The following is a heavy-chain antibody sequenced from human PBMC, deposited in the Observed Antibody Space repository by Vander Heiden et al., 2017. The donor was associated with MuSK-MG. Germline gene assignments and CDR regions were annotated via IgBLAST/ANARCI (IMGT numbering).Heavy chain of an antibody. D-gene: IGHD2-2*01. J-gene: IGHJ4*02. Sequence: QVQLQESGPGLVKPSETLSLTCTVSGYSISSGYYWGWIRQPPGKGLEWIGSIYHSGSTYYNPSLKSRVTISVDTSKNQFSLKLSSVTAADTAVYYCARVDAPLFDYWGQGTLVTVSS. V-gene: IGHV4-38-2*02. CDR3: ARVDAPLFDY. CDR2: IYHSGST. CDR1: GYSISSGYY.